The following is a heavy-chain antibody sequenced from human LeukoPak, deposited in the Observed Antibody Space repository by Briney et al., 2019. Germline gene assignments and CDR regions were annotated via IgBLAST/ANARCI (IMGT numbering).Heavy chain of an antibody. CDR3: ARGGSFYVEGFDY. V-gene: IGHV3-30*04. D-gene: IGHD1-26*01. CDR2: ISYDGSNK. Sequence: GGSLRLSCAASGFTFSSYAMHWVRQAPGKGLEWVAVISYDGSNKYYADSVKGRFTISRDNSKNTLYLQMNSLRAEDTAVYYCARGGSFYVEGFDYWGQGTLVTVSS. J-gene: IGHJ4*02. CDR1: GFTFSSYA.